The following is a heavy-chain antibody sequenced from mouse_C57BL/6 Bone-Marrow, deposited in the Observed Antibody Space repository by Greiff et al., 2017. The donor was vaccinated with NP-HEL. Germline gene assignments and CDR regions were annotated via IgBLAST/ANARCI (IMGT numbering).Heavy chain of an antibody. V-gene: IGHV14-4*01. D-gene: IGHD1-1*01. Sequence: EVKVVESGAELVRPGASVKLSCTASGFNIKDDYMHWVKQRPEQGLEWIGWIDPENGDTEYASKFQGKATITADTSSNTAYLQLSSLTSEDTAVYYCTTGYYGSSPYYFDYWGQGTTLTVSS. CDR2: IDPENGDT. CDR3: TTGYYGSSPYYFDY. CDR1: GFNIKDDY. J-gene: IGHJ2*01.